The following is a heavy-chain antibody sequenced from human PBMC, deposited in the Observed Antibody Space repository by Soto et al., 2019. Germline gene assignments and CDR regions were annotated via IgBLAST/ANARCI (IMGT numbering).Heavy chain of an antibody. Sequence: QVQLQQWGAGLLKPSETLSLTCAVYVGSFSGYYWSWIRQPPGKGLEWIGEVNHSGSPNYNPSLKSRVTISADTSKNQFSLNLSSVTAADTAVYYCARGRKISTVTTSGAFDIWGQGTMVTVSS. CDR3: ARGRKISTVTTSGAFDI. V-gene: IGHV4-34*01. J-gene: IGHJ3*02. CDR2: VNHSGSP. CDR1: VGSFSGYY. D-gene: IGHD4-17*01.